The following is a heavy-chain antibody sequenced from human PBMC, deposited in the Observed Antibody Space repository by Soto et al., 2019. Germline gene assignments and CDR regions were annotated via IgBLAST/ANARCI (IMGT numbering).Heavy chain of an antibody. CDR2: IYYNGRT. V-gene: IGHV4-59*12. CDR3: ARGNPIFDSSGLAFDY. J-gene: IGHJ4*02. Sequence: SETLSLTCTVSGGSISSYYWSWIRQPPGKGLEWIGYIYYNGRTNYNPSHKSRLSMSVDTSENQFSLKLSSLTAADTAVYFCARGNPIFDSSGLAFDYWGPGTLVTVSS. CDR1: GGSISSYY. D-gene: IGHD3-22*01.